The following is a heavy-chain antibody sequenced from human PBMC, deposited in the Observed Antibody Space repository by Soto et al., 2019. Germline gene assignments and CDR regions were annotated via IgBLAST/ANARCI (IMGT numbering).Heavy chain of an antibody. CDR1: GFSLTSPGMC. CDR2: IERDDDDK. V-gene: IGHV2-70*13. Sequence: SRPTLVNPTETLTLTCTFSGFSLTSPGMCVSWIRQPPGKALEWLALIERDDDDKYYSTSLKTRLTISKDTRKNQVVLTMANMDPADTGTYYCARSIRGPRRFNGMDVWGQGTTVTVSS. CDR3: ARSIRGPRRFNGMDV. D-gene: IGHD1-20*01. J-gene: IGHJ6*02.